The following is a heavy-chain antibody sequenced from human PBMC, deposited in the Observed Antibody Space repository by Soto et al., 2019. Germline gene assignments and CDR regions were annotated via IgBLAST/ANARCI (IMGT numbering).Heavy chain of an antibody. CDR3: ARGSTESYPGSRIFDF. J-gene: IGHJ4*02. D-gene: IGHD3-10*01. CDR2: ITDNGGDA. CDR1: GLTFGSRA. V-gene: IGHV3-23*01. Sequence: EVQLLASGGDLKQPGGSLRLSCVASGLTFGSRAMSWVRQAPGEGLQWVATITDNGGDAKYADSVRGRFVISRDNSKKTLYLQMTSLTAEDSAMYFCARGSTESYPGSRIFDFWGRGTLVTVSS.